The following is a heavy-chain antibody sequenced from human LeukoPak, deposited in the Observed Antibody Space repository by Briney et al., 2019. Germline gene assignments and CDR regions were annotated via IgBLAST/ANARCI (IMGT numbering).Heavy chain of an antibody. CDR2: ISAYNGNT. V-gene: IGHV1-18*01. D-gene: IGHD3-22*01. CDR3: ARGDRITMIVVVESYYYYGMDV. J-gene: IGHJ6*02. CDR1: GYTFTSYG. Sequence: GASVKVSCKASGYTFTSYGISWVRQAPGQGLEWMGWISAYNGNTNYAQKLQGRVTMTRNTAISTAYMELSSLRSEDTAVYYCARGDRITMIVVVESYYYYGMDVWGQGTTVTVSS.